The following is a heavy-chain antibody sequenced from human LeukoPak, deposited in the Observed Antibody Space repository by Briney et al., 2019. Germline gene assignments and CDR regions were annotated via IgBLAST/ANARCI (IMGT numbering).Heavy chain of an antibody. CDR1: GFTFSSYS. Sequence: GGSLRLSCAASGFTFSSYSMNWVRQAPGKGLEWVSSISSSSSYIYYADSVKGRFTISRDNAKNSLYLQMNSLRAEDTAVYYCASSGYTFPPLGFNYWGQGTLVTVSS. V-gene: IGHV3-21*01. J-gene: IGHJ4*02. CDR2: ISSSSSYI. D-gene: IGHD3-22*01. CDR3: ASSGYTFPPLGFNY.